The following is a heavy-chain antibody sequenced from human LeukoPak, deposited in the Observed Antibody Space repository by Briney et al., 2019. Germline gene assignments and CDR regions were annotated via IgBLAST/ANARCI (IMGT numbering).Heavy chain of an antibody. D-gene: IGHD2-15*01. J-gene: IGHJ5*02. CDR1: GFTLSGYW. Sequence: GGSLRLSCVASGFTLSGYWMYWVRQAPGKGLMYISRNNGDGSTTNYADVVKGRFTMSRDNVKNTLYLQMNSLRVEDTAVYYCARDPRNVGLAPWGQGTLVTVSS. V-gene: IGHV3-74*01. CDR2: NNGDGSTT. CDR3: ARDPRNVGLAP.